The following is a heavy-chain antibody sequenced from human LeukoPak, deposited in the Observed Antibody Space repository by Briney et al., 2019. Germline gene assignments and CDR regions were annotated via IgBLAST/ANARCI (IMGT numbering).Heavy chain of an antibody. J-gene: IGHJ3*02. Sequence: GGFLRLSCPASGFTFSSYGMHWVRQAPGKGLEWVAFIRNDGSNKYYADSVKGRFTISRDNSKNTLYLQMNSLRAEDTAVYYCAKELTGDAFDIWGQGTMVTVSS. CDR2: IRNDGSNK. CDR3: AKELTGDAFDI. CDR1: GFTFSSYG. D-gene: IGHD7-27*01. V-gene: IGHV3-30*02.